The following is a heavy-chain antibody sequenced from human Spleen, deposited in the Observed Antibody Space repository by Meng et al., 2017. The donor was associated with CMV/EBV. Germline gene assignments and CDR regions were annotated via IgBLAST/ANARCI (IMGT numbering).Heavy chain of an antibody. CDR2: IFHSGST. J-gene: IGHJ3*02. D-gene: IGHD2-2*01. V-gene: IGHV4-38-2*02. Sequence: SETLSLTCTVSGSSISSGYYWGWIRQPPGKGLEWIGNIFHSGSTYYNPSLKSRVTISVDRSKNQFSLKMNSVSAADTAVYYCAREDAAYCSTTSCFGAFDIWGQGTMVTVSS. CDR1: GSSISSGYY. CDR3: AREDAAYCSTTSCFGAFDI.